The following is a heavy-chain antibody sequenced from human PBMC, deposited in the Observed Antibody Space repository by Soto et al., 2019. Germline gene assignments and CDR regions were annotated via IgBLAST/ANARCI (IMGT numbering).Heavy chain of an antibody. CDR2: ISAYNGNT. CDR1: GYTFTSYG. D-gene: IGHD5-12*01. CDR3: AREPTCSHVDIVATIKSGVCYYYYGMDV. Sequence: ASVKVSCKASGYTFTSYGISWVRQAPGQGLEWMGWISAYNGNTNYAQKLQGRVTMTTDTSTSTAYMELRSLRSDDTAVYYCAREPTCSHVDIVATIKSGVCYYYYGMDVWGQGTTVTVSS. J-gene: IGHJ6*02. V-gene: IGHV1-18*01.